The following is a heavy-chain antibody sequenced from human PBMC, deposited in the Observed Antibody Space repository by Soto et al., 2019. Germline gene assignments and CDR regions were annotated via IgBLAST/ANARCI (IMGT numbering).Heavy chain of an antibody. CDR1: AGTFSSYA. CDR2: XXXXXXXX. Sequence: SVKVPCKPSAGTFSSYAISWVXQAPGQGLXXXXXXXXXXXXXXXAKKFQGRVTIPADESTSTAYMELRSLRYEDTAVYYGARLKRTSNDAFDVWGQGTMVTVSS. CDR3: ARLKRTSNDAFDV. D-gene: IGHD1-1*01. J-gene: IGHJ3*01. V-gene: IGHV1-69*13.